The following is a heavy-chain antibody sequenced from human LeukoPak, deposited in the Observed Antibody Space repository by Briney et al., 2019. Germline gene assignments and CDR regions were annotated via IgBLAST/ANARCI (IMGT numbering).Heavy chain of an antibody. D-gene: IGHD5-18*01. V-gene: IGHV3-23*01. Sequence: GGSLRLSCAAAGFTFRSYDMSWVRQAPGKGLEWVSAISGSGGSTYYADSVKGRFTISRDNSKNTLYLQMNSLRAEDTAVYYCAKSATWIQYFDYWGQGTLVTVSS. J-gene: IGHJ4*02. CDR2: ISGSGGST. CDR3: AKSATWIQYFDY. CDR1: GFTFRSYD.